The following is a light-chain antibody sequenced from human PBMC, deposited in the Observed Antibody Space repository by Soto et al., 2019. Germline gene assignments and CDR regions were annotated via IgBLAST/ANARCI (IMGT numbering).Light chain of an antibody. CDR3: QQYGSLWT. CDR1: QSVSSSY. J-gene: IGKJ1*01. V-gene: IGKV3-20*01. CDR2: GAS. Sequence: EIVLTQSPGTLSLSPGERATLSCRASQSVSSSYLAWYQQKLGQAPRLLIYGASRRATGIPDRFSGSGSGTGFTLTISRLEPEDFAVYYCQQYGSLWTFGQGPKVEIK.